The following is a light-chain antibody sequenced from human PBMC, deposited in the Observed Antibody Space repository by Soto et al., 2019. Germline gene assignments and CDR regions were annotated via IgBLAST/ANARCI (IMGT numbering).Light chain of an antibody. Sequence: EIVLAQSPGTLSLSPGESATLSCRASQSVSRNYVAWYQQKPGQAPRLLIYGAYSRASGIPDRFSGSGSGADFTLSISRLQQEDFALYYCQQYGSTPLTFGGGTKVE. CDR2: GAY. CDR3: QQYGSTPLT. J-gene: IGKJ4*01. V-gene: IGKV3-20*01. CDR1: QSVSRNY.